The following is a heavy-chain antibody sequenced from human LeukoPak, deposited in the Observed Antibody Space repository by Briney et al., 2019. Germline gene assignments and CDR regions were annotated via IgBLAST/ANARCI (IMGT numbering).Heavy chain of an antibody. J-gene: IGHJ3*02. CDR1: GFTFSSYG. CDR3: AKGRKGAFDI. Sequence: GRSLRLSCAASGFTFSSYGMHWVRQAPGKGLEWVAVIWYDGSNKYYADSVKGRFTISRDNSKNTLYLQMNSLRAEDTAVYYCAKGRKGAFDIWGQGTMVTVSS. V-gene: IGHV3-33*06. CDR2: IWYDGSNK.